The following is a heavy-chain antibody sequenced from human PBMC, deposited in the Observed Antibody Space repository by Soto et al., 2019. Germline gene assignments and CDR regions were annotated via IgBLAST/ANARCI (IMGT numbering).Heavy chain of an antibody. CDR3: ARVSYYDSSGRCFDY. Sequence: SETLSLTCTVSGGSISSYYWSWIRQPPGKGLEWIGYIYYSGSTNYNPSLKSRVTISVDTSKNQFSLKLSSVTAADTAVYYCARVSYYDSSGRCFDYWGQGTLVTVSS. CDR1: GGSISSYY. D-gene: IGHD3-22*01. J-gene: IGHJ4*02. CDR2: IYYSGST. V-gene: IGHV4-59*01.